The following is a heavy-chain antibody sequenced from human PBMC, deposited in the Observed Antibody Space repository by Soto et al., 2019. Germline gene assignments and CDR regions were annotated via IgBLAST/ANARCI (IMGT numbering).Heavy chain of an antibody. Sequence: ASVKVSCKASGYMFTGFYLHWVRQAPGQGLEWMGWINPNNGVTTYAKNFQGRVTMTRDSSISTAYMELSSLRSDDTAVYLCAAAAIPVAGRHPDFWGQGTVVTVSS. J-gene: IGHJ4*02. CDR1: GYMFTGFY. D-gene: IGHD6-19*01. CDR3: AAAAIPVAGRHPDF. CDR2: INPNNGVT. V-gene: IGHV1-2*02.